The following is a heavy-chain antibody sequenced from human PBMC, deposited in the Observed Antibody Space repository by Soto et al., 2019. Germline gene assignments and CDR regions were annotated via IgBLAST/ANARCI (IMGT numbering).Heavy chain of an antibody. J-gene: IGHJ4*02. Sequence: QVQLVESGGGLVKPGGSLRLYCAASGFTFSDYYMSWILQAPGKGLEWVSYISSSGSTIYYADSVKGRFTISRDNAKNSLYLQMNSLRAEDTAVYYCARDDIPGRGYSSGWSGDYWGQGTLVTVSS. CDR2: ISSSGSTI. CDR3: ARDDIPGRGYSSGWSGDY. CDR1: GFTFSDYY. V-gene: IGHV3-11*01. D-gene: IGHD6-19*01.